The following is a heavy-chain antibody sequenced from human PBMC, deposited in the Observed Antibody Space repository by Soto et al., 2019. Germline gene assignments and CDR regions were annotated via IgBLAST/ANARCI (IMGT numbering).Heavy chain of an antibody. CDR1: CYTFTNYG. J-gene: IGHJ4*02. V-gene: IGHV1-18*04. CDR2: ISAYNGNT. Sequence: SVQVSFNASCYTFTNYGISWVRQAPGQGLEWMGWISAYNGNTNYAQNLQGRVTMTTDTSTSTAYMELRSLRSDDTAVYYCARVDVLRFLEWLIWGQGTLVTVSS. CDR3: ARVDVLRFLEWLI. D-gene: IGHD3-3*01.